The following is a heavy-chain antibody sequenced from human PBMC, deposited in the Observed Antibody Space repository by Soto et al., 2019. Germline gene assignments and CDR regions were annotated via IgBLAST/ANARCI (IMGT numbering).Heavy chain of an antibody. CDR2: ISPKSTYR. V-gene: IGHV3-11*06. CDR3: ARGGGGGLFEH. Sequence: GGSLRLSCATSGFPFSDYYMSWIRQAPGKGLEWLSHISPKSTYRNYADSVKGRFTISRDNTKSSLFLQMNSLGVEDTAVYYCARGGGGGLFEHWGQGVLVTV. D-gene: IGHD2-21*01. J-gene: IGHJ4*02. CDR1: GFPFSDYY.